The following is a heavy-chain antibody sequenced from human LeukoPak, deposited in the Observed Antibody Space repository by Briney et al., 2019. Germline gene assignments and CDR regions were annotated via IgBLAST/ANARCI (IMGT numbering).Heavy chain of an antibody. CDR1: RFTLSSYW. CDR3: AREGDYFDY. J-gene: IGHJ4*02. Sequence: SGGSLGLSCAASRFTLSSYWMHWVRQAPGKGLVWVSRINSDGSITSYADSVKGRFTISRDNAKNTLYLQMNSLRAEDTAVYYCAREGDYFDYWGQGTLVTVSS. V-gene: IGHV3-74*01. CDR2: INSDGSIT.